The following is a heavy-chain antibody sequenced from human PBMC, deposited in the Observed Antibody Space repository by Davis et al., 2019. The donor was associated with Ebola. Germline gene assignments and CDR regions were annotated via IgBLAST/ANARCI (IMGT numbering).Heavy chain of an antibody. CDR1: GFTFSSYW. D-gene: IGHD2-15*01. CDR2: INSDGSST. J-gene: IGHJ3*02. V-gene: IGHV3-74*01. CDR3: ASRYCSGGSCSQNAFDI. Sequence: GESLKISCAASGFTFSSYWMHWVRQAPGKGLVWVSRINSDGSSTSYADSVKGRFTISRDNAKNTLYLQMNSLRAEDTAVYYCASRYCSGGSCSQNAFDIWGQGTMVTVSS.